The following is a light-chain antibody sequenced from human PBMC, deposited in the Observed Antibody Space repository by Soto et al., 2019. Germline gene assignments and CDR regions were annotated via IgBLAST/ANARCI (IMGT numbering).Light chain of an antibody. V-gene: IGLV2-11*01. CDR3: CSYAGSYLV. CDR2: DVS. CDR1: SNDVGGYKY. J-gene: IGLJ3*02. Sequence: QSALTQPRSVSGSPGQSVTISCTGTSNDVGGYKYVSWFQQHPGKVPKLMVYDVSYRPSGVTDRFSGSKSGNTASLTISGLHDDDEGDYYCCSYAGSYLVFGGGTQLTVL.